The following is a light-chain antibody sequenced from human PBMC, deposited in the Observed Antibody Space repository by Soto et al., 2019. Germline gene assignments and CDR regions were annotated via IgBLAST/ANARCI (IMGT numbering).Light chain of an antibody. CDR2: DVT. V-gene: IGKV3-15*01. CDR1: QSVGNN. CDR3: HQDDFWLL. Sequence: EIVMTQSPATLSVSPGERTTLSCRASQSVGNNLAWYQQKPGQAPRLLIYDVTTRATGIPARFSGSESGTEFTLTISSLHSEVFAGYYCHQDDFWLLFGQGTRLEMK. J-gene: IGKJ5*01.